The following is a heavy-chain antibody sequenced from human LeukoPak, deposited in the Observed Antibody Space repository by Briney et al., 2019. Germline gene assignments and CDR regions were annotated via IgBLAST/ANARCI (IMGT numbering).Heavy chain of an antibody. D-gene: IGHD6-6*01. CDR2: IIPIFGTA. CDR1: GYSFTAYY. V-gene: IGHV1-69*13. Sequence: SVKVSCKASGYSFTAYYMHWVRQAPGQGLEWMGGIIPIFGTANYAQKFQGRVTITADESTSTAYMELSSLRSEDTAVYYCAREGGSSRGLVDIWGQGTMVTVSS. J-gene: IGHJ3*02. CDR3: AREGGSSRGLVDI.